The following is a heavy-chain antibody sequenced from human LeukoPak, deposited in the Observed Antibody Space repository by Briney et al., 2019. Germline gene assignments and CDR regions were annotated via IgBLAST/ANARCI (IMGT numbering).Heavy chain of an antibody. CDR1: GFTFGIYG. CDR3: AREMRGFPQNHFSFYMDV. V-gene: IGHV3-30*03. D-gene: IGHD1-14*01. J-gene: IGHJ6*03. CDR2: IPLHGSDE. Sequence: GRSLTLSCAASGFTFGIYGLHWVRQAPSRGLECVAVIPLHGSDEYYADSVKGRFTISRDNSKNTLYLQMNSLTAEDTPVYHCAREMRGFPQNHFSFYMDVWGNGTTVTVSS.